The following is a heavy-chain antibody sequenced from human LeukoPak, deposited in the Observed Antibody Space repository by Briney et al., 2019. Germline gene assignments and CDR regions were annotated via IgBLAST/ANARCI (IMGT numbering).Heavy chain of an antibody. CDR1: GFTFSSYE. CDR2: ISGSGGST. CDR3: ATLRGAMAVLGDY. Sequence: GGSLRLSCAASGFTFSSYEMNWVRQAPGKGLEWVSAISGSGGSTYYADSVKGRFTISRDNSKDTLYLQMNSLRAEDTAVYYCATLRGAMAVLGDYWGQGTLVTVSS. D-gene: IGHD3-16*01. V-gene: IGHV3-23*01. J-gene: IGHJ4*02.